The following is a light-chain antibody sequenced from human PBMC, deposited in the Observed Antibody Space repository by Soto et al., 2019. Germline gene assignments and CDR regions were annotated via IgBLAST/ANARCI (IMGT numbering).Light chain of an antibody. V-gene: IGLV2-14*01. CDR3: SSYTTSSTWV. CDR2: GVT. J-gene: IGLJ3*02. CDR1: SSDVGVYNY. Sequence: QSALTQPRSVSGSPGQSVTISCTGTSSDVGVYNYVSWYQQYPGKAPKIMISGVTNRPAGVSNRFSGSKSGNTASLTITGLQAEDEADYYCSSYTTSSTWVFGGGTKLTVL.